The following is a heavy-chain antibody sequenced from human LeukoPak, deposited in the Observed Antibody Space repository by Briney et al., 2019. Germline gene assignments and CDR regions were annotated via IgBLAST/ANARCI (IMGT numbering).Heavy chain of an antibody. Sequence: GGSLRLSCAVCGFIIGSNEKSWGGQAPGKGMEWVSPICSGDNTSYAASVKGPFTISRDTSKNTLSLQMNSLRDEDTAVYYCATTVWTAKFPDYFDDWGQGTLVTVSS. CDR3: ATTVWTAKFPDYFDD. D-gene: IGHD1-1*01. CDR1: GFIIGSNE. CDR2: ICSGDNT. V-gene: IGHV3-23*01. J-gene: IGHJ4*02.